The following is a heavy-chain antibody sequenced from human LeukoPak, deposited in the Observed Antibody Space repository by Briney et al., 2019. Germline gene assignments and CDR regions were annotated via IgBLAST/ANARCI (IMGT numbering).Heavy chain of an antibody. D-gene: IGHD6-19*01. CDR2: TYYSGSS. Sequence: SETLSLTCTASGGSISTYYWSWIRQPPGKGLEWIASTYYSGSSSYYNPSLKSRVTISADMSKNQLSLKLTSVTAADTAVYFCARHPSAVAGKTFDCWGQGTLVTVSS. J-gene: IGHJ4*02. CDR1: GGSISTYY. V-gene: IGHV4-59*08. CDR3: ARHPSAVAGKTFDC.